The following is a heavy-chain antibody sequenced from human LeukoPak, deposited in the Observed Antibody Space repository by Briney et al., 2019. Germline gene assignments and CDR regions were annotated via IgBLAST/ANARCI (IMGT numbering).Heavy chain of an antibody. CDR1: GYSISSGYY. CDR3: ARVGGDYDSSGYYSDY. V-gene: IGHV4-38-2*02. Sequence: SETLSLTCTVSGYSISSGYYWGWIRQPPGKGLEWIGSIYHSGSAYYNPSLKSRVTISVDTSKNQFSLKLSSVTAADTAVYYCARVGGDYDSSGYYSDYWGQGTLVTVSS. CDR2: IYHSGSA. D-gene: IGHD3-22*01. J-gene: IGHJ4*02.